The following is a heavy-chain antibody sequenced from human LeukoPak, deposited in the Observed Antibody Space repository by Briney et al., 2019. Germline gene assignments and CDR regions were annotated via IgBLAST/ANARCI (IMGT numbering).Heavy chain of an antibody. D-gene: IGHD2-2*01. V-gene: IGHV4-30-4*08. Sequence: SETLSLTCTVSGGSIRSGDYYWSWIRQPPGKGLEWTGYIYYSGSTYYNPSLKSRVTISVDTSKDQFSLKLTSVTAADTAVYYCAGATSHRIYFDYWGQGTLVTVSS. J-gene: IGHJ4*02. CDR1: GGSIRSGDYY. CDR2: IYYSGST. CDR3: AGATSHRIYFDY.